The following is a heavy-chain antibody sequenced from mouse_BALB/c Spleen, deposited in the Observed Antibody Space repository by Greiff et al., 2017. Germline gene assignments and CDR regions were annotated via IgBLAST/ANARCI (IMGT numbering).Heavy chain of an antibody. D-gene: IGHD1-1*01. Sequence: DVMLVESGPSLVKPSQTLSLTCSVTGDSITSGYWNWIRKFPGNKLEYMGYISYSGSTYYNPSLKSRISITRDTSKNQYYLQLNSVTTEDTATYYCARYYGSSPHFDYWGQGTTLTVAS. CDR1: GDSITSGY. V-gene: IGHV3-8*02. CDR2: ISYSGST. CDR3: ARYYGSSPHFDY. J-gene: IGHJ2*01.